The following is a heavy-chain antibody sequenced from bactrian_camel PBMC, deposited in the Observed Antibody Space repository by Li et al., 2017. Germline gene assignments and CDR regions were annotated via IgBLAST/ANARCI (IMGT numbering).Heavy chain of an antibody. J-gene: IGHJ4*01. D-gene: IGHD2*01. CDR3: AARKVARGSHFSLGRAPALRRDEYNF. CDR2: IGQYGSA. Sequence: QLVESGGGSVQAGGSLRLSCVVSDFTTTTNCMGWFRQAPGQERERVAVIGQYGSAVYTDSVKGRFTISQDNAKNTLDLQMNVLSPEDTAMYYCAARKVARGSHFSLGRAPALRRDEYNFWGQGTQVTVS. CDR1: DFTTTTNC. V-gene: IGHV3S55*01.